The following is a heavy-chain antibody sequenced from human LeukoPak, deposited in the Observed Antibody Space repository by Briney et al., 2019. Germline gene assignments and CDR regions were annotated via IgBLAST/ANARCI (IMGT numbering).Heavy chain of an antibody. V-gene: IGHV1-2*02. D-gene: IGHD4-17*01. Sequence: EASVKVSCKASGYTFTHYYMHWVRQAPGQGLEWMGWINPNSGGTNYAQNFQGRVAMTRDASVTTAYMELSRLISDDTAVYYCARDTSSVTTPYFDYWGQGTLVTVSS. CDR1: GYTFTHYY. CDR3: ARDTSSVTTPYFDY. J-gene: IGHJ4*02. CDR2: INPNSGGT.